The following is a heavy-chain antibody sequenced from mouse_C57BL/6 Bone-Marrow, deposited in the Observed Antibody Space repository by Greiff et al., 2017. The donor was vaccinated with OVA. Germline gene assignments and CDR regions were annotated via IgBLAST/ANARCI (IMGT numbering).Heavy chain of an antibody. V-gene: IGHV5-16*01. J-gene: IGHJ4*01. CDR3: AREAKRVDAMDY. CDR1: GFTFSDYY. Sequence: EVKLMESEGGLVQPGSSMKLSCTASGFTFSDYYMAWVRQVPEKGLEWVANINYDGSSTYYLDSLKSRFIISRDNAKNILYLQMSSLKSEDTATYYCAREAKRVDAMDYWGQGTSVTVSS. CDR2: INYDGSST.